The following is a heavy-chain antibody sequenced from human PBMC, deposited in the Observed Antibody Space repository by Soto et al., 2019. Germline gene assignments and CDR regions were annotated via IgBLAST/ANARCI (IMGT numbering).Heavy chain of an antibody. CDR2: ISSTSTYI. V-gene: IGHV3-21*06. J-gene: IGHJ4*02. CDR1: GFTFSLYS. D-gene: IGHD3-22*01. CDR3: VRARATDSRPDY. Sequence: GSLRLSCAASGFTFSLYSMIWVRRAPGKGLEWVSSISSTSTYIYFADSLKGRLTISRDNAKNSLFLQMDSLRAEDTAIYYCVRARATDSRPDYWGQGTLVTVSS.